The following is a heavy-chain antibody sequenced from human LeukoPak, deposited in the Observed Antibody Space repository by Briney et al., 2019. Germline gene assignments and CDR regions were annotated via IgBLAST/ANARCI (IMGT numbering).Heavy chain of an antibody. J-gene: IGHJ4*02. CDR1: GGSISTYY. D-gene: IGHD3-22*01. V-gene: IGHV4-59*01. CDR2: IYHCGSS. Sequence: SETLSLTCTVSGGSISTYYWNWIRQPPGKGLEWIGYIYHCGSSKYNPSLKSRVTISVDTSKNHFSLKLSSVTAADTAIYYCARGLNYYDSSGPNDYWGQGTLVTVSS. CDR3: ARGLNYYDSSGPNDY.